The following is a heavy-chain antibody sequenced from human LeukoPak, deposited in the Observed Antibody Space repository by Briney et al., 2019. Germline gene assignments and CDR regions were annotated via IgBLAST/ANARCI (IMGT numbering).Heavy chain of an antibody. Sequence: GGSLRLSCVASGFTFSSYGMHWVRQAPGKGLEWVAVIWHDGSNKYYADSVKGRFTISRDNSKNTLYVQMNSLRAEDTAVYYCAKNRDSRHYYGSGTQYYFDYWGQGTLVTVSS. V-gene: IGHV3-33*06. J-gene: IGHJ4*02. D-gene: IGHD3-10*01. CDR1: GFTFSSYG. CDR2: IWHDGSNK. CDR3: AKNRDSRHYYGSGTQYYFDY.